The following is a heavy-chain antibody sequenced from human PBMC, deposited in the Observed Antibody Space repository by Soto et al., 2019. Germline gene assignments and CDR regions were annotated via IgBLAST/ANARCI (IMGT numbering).Heavy chain of an antibody. V-gene: IGHV1-69*08. CDR3: ARDGHILATINLELGYFEL. D-gene: IGHD5-12*01. CDR2: IIPILGIA. CDR1: GGTFSSYT. Sequence: QVQLVQSGAEVKKPGSSVKVSCKASGGTFSSYTISWVRQAPGQGLEWMGRIIPILGIANYAQKFQGRVTINADKSTSTSYRELSSLGSKDTAVYYCARDGHILATINLELGYFELWWRGTLVTVSS. J-gene: IGHJ2*01.